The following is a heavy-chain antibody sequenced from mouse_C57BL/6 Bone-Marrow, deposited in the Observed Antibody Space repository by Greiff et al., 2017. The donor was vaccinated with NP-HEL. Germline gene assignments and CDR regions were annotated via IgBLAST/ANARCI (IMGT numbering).Heavy chain of an antibody. D-gene: IGHD2-3*01. CDR3: ARWGDGYAAWFAY. J-gene: IGHJ3*01. Sequence: QVQLQQPGAELVKPGASVKLSCKASGYTFTSYWMHWVKQRPGQGLEWIGMIPPNSGSTNYNEKFKSKATLTVDKSSSTAYMQLSSLTSEDSAVYYCARWGDGYAAWFAYWGQGTLVTVSA. V-gene: IGHV1-64*01. CDR2: IPPNSGST. CDR1: GYTFTSYW.